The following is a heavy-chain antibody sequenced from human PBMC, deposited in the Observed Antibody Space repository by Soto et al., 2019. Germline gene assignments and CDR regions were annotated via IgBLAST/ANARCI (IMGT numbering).Heavy chain of an antibody. Sequence: EVQLVESGGGLVQPGGSLRLSCTASGFSFNNYNMNWVRQAPGKGLEWVSYISSSTSTIYYADSVKGRFTISGDSAKKSLYLQMNSLRDDDTAIYYCAREICYSGSGPYCDYYYGMDIWGQGTTVTVSS. CDR3: AREICYSGSGPYCDYYYGMDI. J-gene: IGHJ6*02. D-gene: IGHD3-10*01. V-gene: IGHV3-48*02. CDR1: GFSFNNYN. CDR2: ISSSTSTI.